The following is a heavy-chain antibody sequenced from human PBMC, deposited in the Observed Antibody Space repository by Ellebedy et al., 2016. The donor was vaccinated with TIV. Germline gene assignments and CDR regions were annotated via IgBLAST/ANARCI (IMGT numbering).Heavy chain of an antibody. V-gene: IGHV4-59*03. CDR1: GDSFNNNY. D-gene: IGHD1-7*01. CDR2: IYYRGST. CDR3: AKLGHPWNFLFLQY. Sequence: MPSETLSLTCTVSGDSFNNNYWSWIRQPPGKGLEWIGHIYYRGSTLYNPSLKSRLTMSIDPSKNQSSLRMTSVTAADTAVYYCAKLGHPWNFLFLQYWGRGTLVAVSS. J-gene: IGHJ4*02.